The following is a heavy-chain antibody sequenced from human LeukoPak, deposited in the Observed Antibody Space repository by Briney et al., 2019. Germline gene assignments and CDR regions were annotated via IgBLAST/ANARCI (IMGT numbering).Heavy chain of an antibody. V-gene: IGHV4-34*01. D-gene: IGHD5-18*01. CDR1: GGSFSGYY. CDR3: TRQVLHTAMDY. Sequence: PSETLSLTCAVYGGSFSGYYWSWIRQPPGKGLEWIGEINHSGSTNYNPSLKSRVTISVDTSKNQFSLKLSSVTAADTAVYYCTRQVLHTAMDYWGQGTLVTVSS. J-gene: IGHJ4*02. CDR2: INHSGST.